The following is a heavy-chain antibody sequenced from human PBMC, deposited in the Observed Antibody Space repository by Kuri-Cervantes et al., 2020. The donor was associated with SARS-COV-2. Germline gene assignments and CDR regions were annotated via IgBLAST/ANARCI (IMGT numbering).Heavy chain of an antibody. CDR1: GFTFSSYA. Sequence: GGSLRLSCAASGFTFSSYAMHWVRQAPGKGLEWVAVISYDGSNKYYADSVKGRFTISRDNSKNTLYLQMNSLRAEDTAVYYCARGSGYYDSSGYFSYYGMNVWAQGTTVTVSS. D-gene: IGHD3-22*01. CDR2: ISYDGSNK. CDR3: ARGSGYYDSSGYFSYYGMNV. V-gene: IGHV3-30-3*01. J-gene: IGHJ6*02.